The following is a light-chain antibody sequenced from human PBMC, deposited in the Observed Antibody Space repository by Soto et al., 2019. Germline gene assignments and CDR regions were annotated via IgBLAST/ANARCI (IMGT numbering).Light chain of an antibody. Sequence: DIQMTQSPSSLSASVGDRVTITCRASQDISNYLAWYQQKPGKGPNLLIYAASTLQSGVPSRFSGSGSGTDFTLTISSLQPEDVASYYCQKYNSAPKTFGQGTKVEIK. CDR1: QDISNY. CDR3: QKYNSAPKT. J-gene: IGKJ1*01. V-gene: IGKV1-27*01. CDR2: AAS.